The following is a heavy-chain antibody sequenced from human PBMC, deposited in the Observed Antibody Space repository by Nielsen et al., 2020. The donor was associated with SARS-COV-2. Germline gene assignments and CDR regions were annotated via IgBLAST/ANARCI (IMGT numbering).Heavy chain of an antibody. J-gene: IGHJ6*03. CDR3: ARGLDIVVVPAAMLSYYYYMDV. CDR1: GYTFTSYG. CDR2: ISAYNGNT. Sequence: ASVKVSCKASGYTFTSYGISWVRQAPGQGLEWMGWISAYNGNTNYAQKLQGRVTMTTDTSTSTAYMELRSLRSDDTAVYYCARGLDIVVVPAAMLSYYYYMDVWGKGTTVTVSS. D-gene: IGHD2-2*03. V-gene: IGHV1-18*01.